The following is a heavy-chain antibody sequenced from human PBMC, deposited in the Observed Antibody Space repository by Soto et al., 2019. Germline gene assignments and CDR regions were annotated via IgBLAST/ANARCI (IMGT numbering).Heavy chain of an antibody. CDR2: IYSGGST. CDR3: ARGAIAAAGTRQSGNWLDP. V-gene: IGHV3-53*01. J-gene: IGHJ5*02. Sequence: PGGSLRLSCAASGFTVSSNYMSWVRQAPGKGLEWVSVIYSGGSTYYADSVKGRFTISRDNSKNTLYLQMNSLRAEDTAVYYCARGAIAAAGTRQSGNWLDPWGQGTLVTVSS. CDR1: GFTVSSNY. D-gene: IGHD6-13*01.